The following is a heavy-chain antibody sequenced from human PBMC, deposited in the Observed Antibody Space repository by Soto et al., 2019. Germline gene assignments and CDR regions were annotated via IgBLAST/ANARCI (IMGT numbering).Heavy chain of an antibody. J-gene: IGHJ4*02. D-gene: IGHD3-22*01. V-gene: IGHV4-31*03. CDR3: ARSGYYYDSTGRRFDY. CDR2: IYYSGST. CDR1: GGSISSGGYY. Sequence: PSEALSLTCTVSGGSISSGGYYWSWIRQHPGKGLEWIGYIYYSGSTYYNPSLKSRVTISVDTSKNQFSLKLSSVTAADTAVYYCARSGYYYDSTGRRFDYWGQGTLVTVSS.